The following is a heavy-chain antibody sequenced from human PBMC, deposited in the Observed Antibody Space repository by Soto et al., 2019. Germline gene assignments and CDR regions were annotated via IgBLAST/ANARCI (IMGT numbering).Heavy chain of an antibody. CDR3: AHRAGLQGNWNGGYFAS. D-gene: IGHD1-1*01. CDR2: IYWDDDK. Sequence: QITLKESGPTRVKPTQPLTLTCIFSGFSLSTNGVGVGWIRQPPGKALEWLAVIYWDDDKRYSPSLKSRLTIPTDTSNNQVDLTMINMDPVDTGTYYCAHRAGLQGNWNGGYFASWGQGALVTVSS. CDR1: GFSLSTNGVG. J-gene: IGHJ4*02. V-gene: IGHV2-5*02.